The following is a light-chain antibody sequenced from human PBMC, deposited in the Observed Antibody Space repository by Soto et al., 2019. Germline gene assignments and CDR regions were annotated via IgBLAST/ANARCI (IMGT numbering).Light chain of an antibody. CDR2: AAS. Sequence: DIPMTQSSTSLSASVGDRVTITCRASQSINYYLNWYQQRPGKAPNLLIYAASSLRSGVPPRFSGSGSGTDFTLTISSLQPEDFATYYCQQSDTSPWTFGPGTKVEIK. V-gene: IGKV1-39*01. J-gene: IGKJ1*01. CDR3: QQSDTSPWT. CDR1: QSINYY.